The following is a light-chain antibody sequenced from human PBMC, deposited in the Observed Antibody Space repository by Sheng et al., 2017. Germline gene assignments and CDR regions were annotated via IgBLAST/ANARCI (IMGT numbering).Light chain of an antibody. J-gene: IGKJ3*01. CDR2: GAS. CDR1: QHVLHNY. CDR3: QQFADSFT. V-gene: IGKV3-20*01. Sequence: EIVLTQSPGTLSLSPGERATLSCRASQHVLHNYVAWYQQRPGQAPRLLIYGASKRATGIPDRFSGSGSGTDFTLTISRLEPEDFAVYYCQQFADSFTFGPGTKVDIK.